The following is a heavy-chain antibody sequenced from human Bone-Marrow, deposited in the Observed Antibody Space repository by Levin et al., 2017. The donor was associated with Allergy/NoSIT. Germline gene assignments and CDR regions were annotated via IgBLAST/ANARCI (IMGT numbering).Heavy chain of an antibody. CDR2: MNPNSGNT. J-gene: IGHJ6*03. V-gene: IGHV1-8*01. CDR1: GYTFTSYD. D-gene: IGHD5-18*01. CDR3: ARGQEGYSYAYYYYYYMDV. Sequence: ASVKVSCKASGYTFTSYDINWVRQATGQGLEWMGWMNPNSGNTGYAQKFQGRVTMTRNTSISTAYMELSSLRSEDTAVYYCARGQEGYSYAYYYYYYMDVWGKGTTVTVSS.